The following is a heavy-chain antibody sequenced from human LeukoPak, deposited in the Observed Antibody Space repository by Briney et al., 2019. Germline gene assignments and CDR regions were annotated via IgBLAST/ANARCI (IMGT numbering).Heavy chain of an antibody. J-gene: IGHJ4*02. Sequence: GASVKVSCKTSGYTFTSYAMHWVRQAPGQRLEWMGWINTGNGNTKYSQKFQGRVTITRDTSASTAYMELSSLRSEDTAIYYCARVFRDRSYKDYWGQGTLVTVSS. D-gene: IGHD1-26*01. CDR2: INTGNGNT. V-gene: IGHV1-3*04. CDR1: GYTFTSYA. CDR3: ARVFRDRSYKDY.